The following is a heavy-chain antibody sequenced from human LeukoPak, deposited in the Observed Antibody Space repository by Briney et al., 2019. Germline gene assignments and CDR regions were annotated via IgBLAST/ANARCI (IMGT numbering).Heavy chain of an antibody. V-gene: IGHV3-23*01. J-gene: IGHJ4*02. D-gene: IGHD3-10*01. CDR2: INSGGGST. CDR3: ARERGSGSGSDY. Sequence: PGGSLRLSCAASGFTFSSYGMSWVRQAPGKGLEWVSAINSGGGSTYYADSVKGRFTISRDNAKNTLYLQMNNLRADDTAVYYFARERGSGSGSDYWGQGTRVTVSS. CDR1: GFTFSSYG.